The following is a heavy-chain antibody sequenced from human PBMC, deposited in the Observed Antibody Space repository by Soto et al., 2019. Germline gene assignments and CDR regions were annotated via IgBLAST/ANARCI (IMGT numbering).Heavy chain of an antibody. CDR2: LYDVDGT. D-gene: IGHD1-1*01. J-gene: IGHJ3*02. CDR1: GFTFSSYA. CDR3: ATWLQREHAYDI. V-gene: IGHV3-23*01. Sequence: EVQLLESGGGLVQPGGSLRLSCAASGFTFSSYAMSWVRQAPGKGLEWVSGLYDVDGTYYADSVKGRFTISRDSSKTIVFLQMNSLGPDDTAVYYCATWLQREHAYDIWGLGTTVTVSS.